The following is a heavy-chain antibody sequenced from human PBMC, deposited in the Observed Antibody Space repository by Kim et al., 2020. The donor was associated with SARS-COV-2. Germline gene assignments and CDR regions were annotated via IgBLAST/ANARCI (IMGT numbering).Heavy chain of an antibody. D-gene: IGHD1-26*01. CDR1: GSTFSDAW. J-gene: IGHJ4*02. CDR3: TTVDRGSSLG. V-gene: IGHV3-15*01. Sequence: GGSLRLSCAASGSTFSDAWVTWVRQAPGKGLEWVGRIKSKTDGGTTDYAAPVKGRFTISRDDSNNTLYLQMNSLKTEDTTLYYCTTVDRGSSLGWGQGTLVTVSS. CDR2: IKSKTDGGTT.